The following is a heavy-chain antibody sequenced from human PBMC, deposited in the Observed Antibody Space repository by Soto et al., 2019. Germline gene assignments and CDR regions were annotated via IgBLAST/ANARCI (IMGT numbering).Heavy chain of an antibody. D-gene: IGHD5-18*01. V-gene: IGHV4-31*03. Sequence: SETLSLTCTVSERSISSGGYYWSWIRQHPGKGLEWIGYIYYSGNTYYNPSLKSRVTISVDTSKNQFSLKLSSVTAADTAVYYCARSGYSYGPNPLLYWGQGTLVTVS. CDR1: ERSISSGGYY. CDR2: IYYSGNT. J-gene: IGHJ4*02. CDR3: ARSGYSYGPNPLLY.